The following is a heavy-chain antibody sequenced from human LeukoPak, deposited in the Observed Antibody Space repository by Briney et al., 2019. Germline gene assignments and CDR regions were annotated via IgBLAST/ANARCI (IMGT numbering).Heavy chain of an antibody. V-gene: IGHV4-39*01. Sequence: SETLSLTCTVSGGSISSSSYYWGWIRQPPGKGLEWIGSIYYSRSTYYNPSLKSRVTISVDTSKNQFSLKLSSVTAADTAVYYCARYIRGFGVVIYYFDYWGQGTLVTVSS. D-gene: IGHD3-3*01. CDR1: GGSISSSSYY. J-gene: IGHJ4*02. CDR2: IYYSRST. CDR3: ARYIRGFGVVIYYFDY.